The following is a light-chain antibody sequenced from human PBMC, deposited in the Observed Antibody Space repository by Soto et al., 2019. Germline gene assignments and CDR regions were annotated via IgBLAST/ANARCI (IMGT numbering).Light chain of an antibody. Sequence: EIVLTQSPGTLSLSPGERVTLSCRASQSVSSNYLAWYQQKPGQAPRLLIYGASSGATGIPDRFSGSGSATDFTLTISRLEPEDFAVYYCQQYGTSPPLTFGGGTKVEIK. CDR3: QQYGTSPPLT. J-gene: IGKJ4*01. CDR1: QSVSSNY. CDR2: GAS. V-gene: IGKV3-20*01.